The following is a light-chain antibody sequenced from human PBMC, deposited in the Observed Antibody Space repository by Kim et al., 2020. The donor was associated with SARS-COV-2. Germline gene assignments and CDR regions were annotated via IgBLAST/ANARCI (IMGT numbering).Light chain of an antibody. CDR1: QSVSSSY. CDR3: QQYGSSPPYT. CDR2: GAS. J-gene: IGKJ2*01. Sequence: EIVLTQSPGTLSLSPGERATLSCRASQSVSSSYLAWYQQKPGQAPRLLIYGASSRATGIPDRFSGSGSGTDFTLTISRLEPEDFAVYYCQQYGSSPPYTFGQWTKLEI. V-gene: IGKV3-20*01.